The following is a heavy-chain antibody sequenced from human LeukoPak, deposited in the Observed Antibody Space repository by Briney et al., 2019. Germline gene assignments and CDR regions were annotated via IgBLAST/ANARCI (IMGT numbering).Heavy chain of an antibody. CDR2: ISWNGGRT. D-gene: IGHD3-10*02. CDR1: GFTFDDYG. Sequence: PGGSLRLSCAASGFTFDDYGMSWIRQGPGKGLEWVSGISWNGGRTGYADSVKGRFTISRDNAKNSLFLQMNSLRVEDTAVYYCAELGITMIGGVWGKGTTVTISS. J-gene: IGHJ6*04. CDR3: AELGITMIGGV. V-gene: IGHV3-20*04.